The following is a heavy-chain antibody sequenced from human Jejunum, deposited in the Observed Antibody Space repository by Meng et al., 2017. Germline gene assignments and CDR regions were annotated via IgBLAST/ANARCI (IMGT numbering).Heavy chain of an antibody. CDR1: GGSISGYF. D-gene: IGHD1-26*01. J-gene: IGHJ4*02. Sequence: QVQLQQWGEGRVKPSGTLSLTCAVYGGSISGYFWSWIRQAPGEGLEWVGEFTRGGTTNYNPSLKSRVTISADTSKNQFSLTLSSVSAADTAVYYCARHEVDFDNWGQGTLVTVSS. CDR3: ARHEVDFDN. V-gene: IGHV4-34*02. CDR2: FTRGGTT.